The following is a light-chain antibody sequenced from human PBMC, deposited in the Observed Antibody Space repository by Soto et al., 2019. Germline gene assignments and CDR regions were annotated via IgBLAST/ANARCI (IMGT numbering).Light chain of an antibody. CDR3: QTWGTGFQF. V-gene: IGLV4-69*01. J-gene: IGLJ2*01. CDR2: LNNDGSH. CDR1: SGHSSYA. Sequence: QAVVTQSPSASASLGAAVKLTCTLSSGHSSYAIPWHQKQPGKGPRYLMDLNNDGSHTEGDGIPDRFSGSSSGADRYLIISSLQSEDEADYYCQTWGTGFQFFGGGTKLTVL.